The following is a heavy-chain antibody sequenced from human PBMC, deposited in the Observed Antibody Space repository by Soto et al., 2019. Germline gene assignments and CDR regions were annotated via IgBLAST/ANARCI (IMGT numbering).Heavy chain of an antibody. CDR3: AKNRGSSSWYYFDF. V-gene: IGHV3-23*01. D-gene: IGHD6-13*01. CDR2: ISASGGST. CDR1: GFTFNIRS. Sequence: SGGSLRLSCEASGFTFNIRSMSWVRQAPGKGLEWVSSISASGGSTYYADSVKGRFTISRDNSENTLYLQMNSLRAEDTSVYYCAKNRGSSSWYYFDFWGQGALVTVSS. J-gene: IGHJ4*02.